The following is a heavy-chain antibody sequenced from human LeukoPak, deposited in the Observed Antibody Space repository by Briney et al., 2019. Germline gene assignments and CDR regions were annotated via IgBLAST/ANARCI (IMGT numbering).Heavy chain of an antibody. V-gene: IGHV3-23*01. CDR1: GFTFGSYA. D-gene: IGHD2-15*01. CDR3: AGSYYLLRFDY. J-gene: IGHJ4*02. Sequence: GGSLRLSCAASGFTFGSYAMSWVRQAPGKGLEWVSAISGSGGSTYYAGSVKGRFTISRDNSKNTLYLQMNSLRAEDTAVYYCAGSYYLLRFDYWGLGTLVTVSS. CDR2: ISGSGGST.